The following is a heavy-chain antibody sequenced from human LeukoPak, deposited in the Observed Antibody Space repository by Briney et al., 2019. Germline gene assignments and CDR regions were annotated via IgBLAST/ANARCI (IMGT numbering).Heavy chain of an antibody. Sequence: GGSLRLSCAASGFTFSSYSMNWVRQAPGKGLEWVSYISSSSSYIYYADSVKGRFTISRDNAKNSLYLQMNSLRAEDTAVYYCARDSGSGWIDYWGQGTLVTVSS. D-gene: IGHD6-19*01. CDR1: GFTFSSYS. J-gene: IGHJ4*02. V-gene: IGHV3-21*05. CDR3: ARDSGSGWIDY. CDR2: ISSSSSYI.